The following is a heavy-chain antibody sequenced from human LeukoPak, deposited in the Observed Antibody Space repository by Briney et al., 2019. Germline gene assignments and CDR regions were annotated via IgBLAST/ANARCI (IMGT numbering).Heavy chain of an antibody. Sequence: SETLSLTCTVSGGSIGSYYWSWIRQPPGKGLEWIGYIYYSGSTNYNPSLKSRVTISVDTSKNQFSLKLSSVTAADTAVYYCAREVPGWNYFDYWGQGTLVTVSS. J-gene: IGHJ4*02. V-gene: IGHV4-59*01. CDR3: AREVPGWNYFDY. D-gene: IGHD3-9*01. CDR2: IYYSGST. CDR1: GGSIGSYY.